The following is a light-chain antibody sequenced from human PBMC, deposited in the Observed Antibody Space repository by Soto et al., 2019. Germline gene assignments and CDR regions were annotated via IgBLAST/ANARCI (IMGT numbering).Light chain of an antibody. V-gene: IGKV3-11*01. Sequence: EIVLTQSPATLSLSPGERCTLSCRASQNIGTYVAWYRQRPGQAPRLLIYDTFNRATGSPARFSGGGSGTDFTLTISGLEPEDFAVYYCPHSASWPWTCGQGTKLEI. CDR1: QNIGTY. CDR2: DTF. J-gene: IGKJ1*01. CDR3: PHSASWPWT.